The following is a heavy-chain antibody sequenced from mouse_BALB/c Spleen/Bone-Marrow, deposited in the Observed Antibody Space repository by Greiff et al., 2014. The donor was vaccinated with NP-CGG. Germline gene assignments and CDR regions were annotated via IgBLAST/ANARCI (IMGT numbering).Heavy chain of an antibody. CDR3: VRREYDDYFDY. CDR1: GFTFDSHN. D-gene: IGHD2-14*01. J-gene: IGHJ2*01. Sequence: EVKLVESGGGLVTPGGSLKLSCAASGFTFDSHNMSWVRQTPEKRLEWVATISSGGGNTYYPDSVKGRFTISRDNAKNNLYLQMSSLRSEDTALYYCVRREYDDYFDYWGQGTTLTVSS. CDR2: ISSGGGNT. V-gene: IGHV5-9*03.